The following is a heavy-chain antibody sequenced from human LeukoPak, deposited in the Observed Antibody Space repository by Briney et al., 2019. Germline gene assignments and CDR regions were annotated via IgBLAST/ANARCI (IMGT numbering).Heavy chain of an antibody. CDR1: GGSISSGGYY. CDR2: IYYSGST. D-gene: IGHD5-12*01. Sequence: PSQTLSLTCTVSGGSISSGGYYWSWIRQHPGKGLEWIGYIYYSGSTYYNPSLKSRVTISADTSKNQFSLKLSSVTAADTAVYYCARSARVDIVATFDPWGQGTLVTVSS. J-gene: IGHJ5*02. V-gene: IGHV4-31*03. CDR3: ARSARVDIVATFDP.